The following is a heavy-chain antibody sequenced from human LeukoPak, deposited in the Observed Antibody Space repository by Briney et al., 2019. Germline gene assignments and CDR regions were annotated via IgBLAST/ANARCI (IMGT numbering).Heavy chain of an antibody. D-gene: IGHD3-22*01. CDR2: IRSKAYGGTT. J-gene: IGHJ4*02. V-gene: IGHV3-49*04. CDR1: GFTFGDYA. CDR3: TRGDSSGYYNPTDY. Sequence: GGSLRLSCTASGFTFGDYAMSWVRQAPGKGLEWVGFIRSKAYGGTTEYAASVKGRFTISRDDFKSIAYLQMNSLKTEDIAVYYCTRGDSSGYYNPTDYWGQGTLVTVSS.